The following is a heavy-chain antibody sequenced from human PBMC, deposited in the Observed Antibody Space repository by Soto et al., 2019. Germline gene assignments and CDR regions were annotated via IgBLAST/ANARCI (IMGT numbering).Heavy chain of an antibody. J-gene: IGHJ5*02. CDR3: ATSSRASVTGNWFDP. CDR1: GYTLTELS. D-gene: IGHD2-21*02. Sequence: ASVKVSCKVSGYTLTELSMHWVRQAPGKGLEWMGGFDPEDGETIYAQKFQGRVTMTEDTSTDTAYMELSSLRSEDTAVYYCATSSRASVTGNWFDPWGQGTLVTVSS. CDR2: FDPEDGET. V-gene: IGHV1-24*01.